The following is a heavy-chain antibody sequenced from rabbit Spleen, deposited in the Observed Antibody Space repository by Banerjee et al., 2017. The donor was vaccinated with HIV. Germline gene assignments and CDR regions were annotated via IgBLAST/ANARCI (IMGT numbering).Heavy chain of an antibody. D-gene: IGHD4-1*01. V-gene: IGHV1S45*01. CDR3: ARDDVSKYSDFNC. Sequence: QEQLVESGGGLVQPEGSLTVTCTASGFSFSSNYYMCWVRQTPGKGLEWIGCIDAGSSGSTYYASWAKGRFTISKTSSTTVTLQMTSLTAADTATYFCARDDVSKYSDFNCWGPGTLVTVS. CDR2: IDAGSSGST. CDR1: GFSFSSNYY. J-gene: IGHJ4*01.